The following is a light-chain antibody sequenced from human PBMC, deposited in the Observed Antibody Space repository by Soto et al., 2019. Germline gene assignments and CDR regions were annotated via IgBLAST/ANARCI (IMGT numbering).Light chain of an antibody. Sequence: DIQMTQSPSTLSASVGDRVIITCRASQRLSSWLAWYQHKPGQAPKLLIFDTSKLQSGVPSRFSGSGSGTEFTLTISSLQPDDFATYYCQQYNSSPLMYTFGQGTKLEIK. CDR3: QQYNSSPLMYT. CDR2: DTS. J-gene: IGKJ2*01. CDR1: QRLSSW. V-gene: IGKV1-5*01.